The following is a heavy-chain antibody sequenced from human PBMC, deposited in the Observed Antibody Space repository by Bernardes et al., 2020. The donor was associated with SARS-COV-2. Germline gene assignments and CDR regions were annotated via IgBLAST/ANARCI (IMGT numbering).Heavy chain of an antibody. CDR3: ARHSEHYYGWLDY. D-gene: IGHD1-26*01. CDR2: IYPSGST. J-gene: IGHJ4*02. CDR1: GGSITTHY. V-gene: IGHV4-4*07. Sequence: SETLSLTCTVSGGSITTHYWTWIRQPAGKGLEWIGRIYPSGSTNYNPSLKSRVTMSLDTSKNQFSLKLSSVTAADTAVYYCARHSEHYYGWLDYWGQGTLATVSS.